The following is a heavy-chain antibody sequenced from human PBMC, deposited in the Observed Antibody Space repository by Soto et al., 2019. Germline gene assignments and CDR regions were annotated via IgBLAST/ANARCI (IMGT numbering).Heavy chain of an antibody. V-gene: IGHV3-21*06. Sequence: GRSLRLSCAASGFTFTRYSMNWVRQAPGKGLEWVSSISSTANYIYYGGSMKGRFTISRDNAKNSLYLEMNSLRAEDTALYYCARESEDLTSNFDYWGQGTLVTVSS. CDR3: ARESEDLTSNFDY. J-gene: IGHJ4*02. CDR2: ISSTANYI. CDR1: GFTFTRYS.